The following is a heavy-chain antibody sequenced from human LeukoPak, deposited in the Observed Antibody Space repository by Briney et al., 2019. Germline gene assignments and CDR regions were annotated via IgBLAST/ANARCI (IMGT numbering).Heavy chain of an antibody. D-gene: IGHD6-13*01. CDR2: ISAYNGNT. CDR3: AKHGSPDRITAAGDDAFDI. Sequence: ASVKVSCKASGYTFTSYGISWVRQAPGQGLEWMGWISAYNGNTNYAQKLQGRVTMTTDTSTSTAYMELRSLRSDDTAVYYCAKHGSPDRITAAGDDAFDIWGQGTMVTVSS. J-gene: IGHJ3*02. V-gene: IGHV1-18*01. CDR1: GYTFTSYG.